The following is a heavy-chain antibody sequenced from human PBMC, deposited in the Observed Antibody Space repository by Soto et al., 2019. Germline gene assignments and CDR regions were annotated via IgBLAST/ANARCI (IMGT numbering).Heavy chain of an antibody. CDR2: INPNSGDT. CDR1: GYTFTGYY. V-gene: IGHV1-2*02. J-gene: IGHJ6*02. D-gene: IGHD1-26*01. CDR3: AKGGAIVAAGTRVYLYNAMDV. Sequence: QVQLVQSGTEVKRPGDSVKVSCKASGYTFTGYYVHWVRQAPGQGLEWMGWINPNSGDTYLAQRFQGRVTMNRDTSIETADMELRGLTSDDTAEYYCAKGGAIVAAGTRVYLYNAMDVWGQGTTVTVSS.